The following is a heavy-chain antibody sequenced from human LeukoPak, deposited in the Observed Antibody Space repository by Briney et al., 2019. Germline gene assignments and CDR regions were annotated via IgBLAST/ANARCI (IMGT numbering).Heavy chain of an antibody. V-gene: IGHV3-23*01. CDR2: ISGSGGST. CDR1: GFTFSSYG. D-gene: IGHD3-10*02. CDR3: AKDRGLLFGEFHDY. J-gene: IGHJ4*02. Sequence: PGGSLRLSCAASGFTFSSYGMSWVRQAPGKGLEWVSAISGSGGSTYYADSVKGRFTISRDNSKNTLYLQMNSLRAEDTAVYYCAKDRGLLFGEFHDYWGQGTLVTVSS.